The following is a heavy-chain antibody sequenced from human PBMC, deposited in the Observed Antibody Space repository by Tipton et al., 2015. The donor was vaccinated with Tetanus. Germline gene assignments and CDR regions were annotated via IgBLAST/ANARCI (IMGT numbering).Heavy chain of an antibody. V-gene: IGHV3-23*01. Sequence: SLRLSCVASGLSFSNYAITWVRQAPGKGLEGVSTISVGSQTYYGDSVKGRLTISRDNSQSTVFLLMNNLKAEYTALYYCAIGVRAHLYAFESWGQGTLVSVST. D-gene: IGHD2-2*02. CDR1: GLSFSNYA. CDR3: AIGVRAHLYAFES. CDR2: ISVGSQT. J-gene: IGHJ4*02.